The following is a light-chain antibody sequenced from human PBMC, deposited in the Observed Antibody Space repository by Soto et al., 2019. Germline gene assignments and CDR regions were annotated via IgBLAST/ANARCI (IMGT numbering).Light chain of an antibody. CDR3: QQYDNYSWT. J-gene: IGKJ1*01. V-gene: IGKV1-5*03. CDR2: KAS. Sequence: DIQMTQSPSTLSTSVGDRVTITCRASQSIDNWLAWYQHKPGKAPNLLIYKASTLESGVPSRFSGSGSGTDFTLTISSLQPDDFATYYCQQYDNYSWTFGQGTKVEIK. CDR1: QSIDNW.